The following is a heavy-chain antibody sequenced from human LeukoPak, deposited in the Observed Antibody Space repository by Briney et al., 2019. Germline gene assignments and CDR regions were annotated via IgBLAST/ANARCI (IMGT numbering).Heavy chain of an antibody. V-gene: IGHV3-21*01. CDR2: ISSSSSYI. CDR3: ARARAEGDGYSHYYYYYGMDV. D-gene: IGHD5-24*01. J-gene: IGHJ6*02. CDR1: GFTFSSYS. Sequence: PGGSLRLSCAASGFTFSSYSMNWVRQAPGKGLEWVSSISSSSSYIYYADSVKGRFTISRDNAKNSLYLQMNSLRAEDTAVYYCARARAEGDGYSHYYYYYGMDVWGQGTTVTVSS.